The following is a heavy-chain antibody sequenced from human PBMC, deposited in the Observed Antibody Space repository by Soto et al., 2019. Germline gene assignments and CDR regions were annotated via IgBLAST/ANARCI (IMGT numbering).Heavy chain of an antibody. J-gene: IGHJ6*02. D-gene: IGHD2-15*01. CDR2: MNPNSGNT. V-gene: IGHV1-8*01. CDR3: ARGLGYCSGGTCLTPGMHV. Sequence: ASVKVSCKASGYTFTSYDINWVRQATGQGLEWMGWMNPNSGNTGYAQKFQGRVTMTRNTSISTAYMELSSLRSEDTAVYYCARGLGYCSGGTCLTPGMHVWGQGTTVTVS. CDR1: GYTFTSYD.